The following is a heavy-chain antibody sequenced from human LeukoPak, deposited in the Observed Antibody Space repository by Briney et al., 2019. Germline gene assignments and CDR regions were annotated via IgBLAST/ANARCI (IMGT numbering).Heavy chain of an antibody. CDR1: SGSISSSSYY. D-gene: IGHD3-16*02. J-gene: IGHJ6*02. V-gene: IGHV4-39*07. CDR2: INHSGST. CDR3: ARGRELSLGSYYYYGMDV. Sequence: PSETLSLTCTVSSGSISSSSYYWGWIRQPPGKGLEWIGEINHSGSTNYNPSLKSRVTISVDTSKNQFSLKLSSVTAADTAVYYCARGRELSLGSYYYYGMDVWGQGTTVTVSS.